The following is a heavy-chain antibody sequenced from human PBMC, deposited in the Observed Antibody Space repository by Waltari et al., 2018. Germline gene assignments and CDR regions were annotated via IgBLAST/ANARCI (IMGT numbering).Heavy chain of an antibody. Sequence: EVQLVESGGGLVKPGGSLRLSCAASGFTFSSYSMNWVRQAPGKGLEWVSSISSSISYIYYADSVKCRFTISRDNAKNSLYLQMNSLIAEDTAVYYCARVFPNIVVVPAAIRPSYYYYGMDVWGQGTTVTVSS. CDR3: ARVFPNIVVVPAAIRPSYYYYGMDV. V-gene: IGHV3-21*01. J-gene: IGHJ6*02. CDR2: ISSSISYI. D-gene: IGHD2-2*02. CDR1: GFTFSSYS.